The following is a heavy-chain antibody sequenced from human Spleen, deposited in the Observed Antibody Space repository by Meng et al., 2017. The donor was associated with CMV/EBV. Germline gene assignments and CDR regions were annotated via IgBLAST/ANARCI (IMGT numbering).Heavy chain of an antibody. CDR3: ARVLGYYGSGSYEP. CDR1: GFTVSSNY. J-gene: IGHJ5*02. D-gene: IGHD3-10*01. Sequence: GGSLRLSCAASGFTVSSNYMSWVRQAPGKGLEWVSVIYSGGSTYYADSVKGRFTISRDNSKNTLYLQMNSLRAEDTAVYYCARVLGYYGSGSYEPWGQGTLVTVSS. V-gene: IGHV3-66*02. CDR2: IYSGGST.